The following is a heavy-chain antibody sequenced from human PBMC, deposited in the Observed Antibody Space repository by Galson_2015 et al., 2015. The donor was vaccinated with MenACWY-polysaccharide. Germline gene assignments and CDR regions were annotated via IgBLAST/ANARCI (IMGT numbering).Heavy chain of an antibody. V-gene: IGHV4-30-4*01. D-gene: IGHD2-2*01. Sequence: TLSLTCTVSSGSFTSGDYYWSWIRQPPGKGLEWIGYIYNSGSTNYNPSLKSRGTISVDASKNQFSLKLRSVTAADTAVYFCAREALGDYAIGPGAMEGFDYFYYMDVWGKGTTVIVSS. CDR2: IYNSGST. J-gene: IGHJ6*03. CDR1: SGSFTSGDYY. CDR3: AREALGDYAIGPGAMEGFDYFYYMDV.